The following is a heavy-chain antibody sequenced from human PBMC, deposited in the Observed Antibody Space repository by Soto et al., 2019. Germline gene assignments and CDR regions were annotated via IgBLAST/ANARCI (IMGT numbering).Heavy chain of an antibody. J-gene: IGHJ4*02. V-gene: IGHV3-48*01. CDR3: ARDSYGSGSYYGY. Sequence: GGSLSLSCAASGFTFSSYSMNWVRQAPGKGLEWVSYISSSSSTIYYADSVKGRFTISRDNAKNSLYLQMNSLRAEDTAVYYCARDSYGSGSYYGYWGQGTLVTVSS. CDR2: ISSSSSTI. CDR1: GFTFSSYS. D-gene: IGHD3-10*01.